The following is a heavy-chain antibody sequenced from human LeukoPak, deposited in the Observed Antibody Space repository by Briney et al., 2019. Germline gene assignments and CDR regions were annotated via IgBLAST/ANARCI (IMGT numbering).Heavy chain of an antibody. J-gene: IGHJ6*02. CDR3: AREMLSGWLFSYYYYGMDV. V-gene: IGHV3-21*01. CDR1: GFTFSSYS. D-gene: IGHD6-19*01. CDR2: ISSSSSYI. Sequence: GGSLRLSCAASGFTFSSYSMNWVRQAPGKGLEWVSSISSSSSYIYYADSVKGRFTISRDNAKNSLYLQMNSLRAEDTAVYYCAREMLSGWLFSYYYYGMDVWGQGTTVTVSS.